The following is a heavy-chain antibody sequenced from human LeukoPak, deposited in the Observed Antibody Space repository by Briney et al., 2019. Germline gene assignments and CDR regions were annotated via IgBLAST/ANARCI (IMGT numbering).Heavy chain of an antibody. J-gene: IGHJ4*02. CDR2: SYSGNTT. CDR1: GFTVSSNY. V-gene: IGHV3-66*01. D-gene: IGHD6-19*01. CDR3: ATYSSGRRGYYFDS. Sequence: GGSLRLSCAASGFTVSSNYMSWVRQAPGKGLEWVAISYSGNTTYCADSVRGRFTISRDKSKNRLHLQMNSLRAEDTAVYYCATYSSGRRGYYFDSLGQGTLVTVSS.